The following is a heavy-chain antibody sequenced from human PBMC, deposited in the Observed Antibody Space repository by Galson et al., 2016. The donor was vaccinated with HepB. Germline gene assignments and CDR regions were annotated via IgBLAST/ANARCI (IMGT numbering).Heavy chain of an antibody. V-gene: IGHV3-30*04. CDR2: ISDDGSSK. J-gene: IGHJ6*02. D-gene: IGHD1-1*01. CDR3: ARGGTGRLAYYYYGMDV. CDR1: GFTFRYSS. Sequence: SLRLSCAASGFTFRYSSIHWVRQAPGKGLEWVTIISDDGSSKYYADSVKGRFTISRDNSKNTVNLQMNNLRTEDTAVYYCARGGTGRLAYYYYGMDVWGPWTTVTVSS.